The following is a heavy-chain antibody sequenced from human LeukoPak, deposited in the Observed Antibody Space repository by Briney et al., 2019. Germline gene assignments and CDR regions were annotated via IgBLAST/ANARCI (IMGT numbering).Heavy chain of an antibody. Sequence: SETLSLTCTVSGGSISSDGSYWNWIRQHPGKGLEWIGYIFYTGSTYYNPSLKSQATISVDTSNNQFSLRLTSVTAADTAVYYCARDRWLGYWGQGTLVTVSS. CDR1: GGSISSDGSY. CDR2: IFYTGST. D-gene: IGHD5-12*01. V-gene: IGHV4-31*01. J-gene: IGHJ4*02. CDR3: ARDRWLGY.